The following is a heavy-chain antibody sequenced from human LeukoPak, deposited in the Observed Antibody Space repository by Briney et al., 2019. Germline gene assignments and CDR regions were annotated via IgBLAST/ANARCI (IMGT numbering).Heavy chain of an antibody. D-gene: IGHD2-21*02. Sequence: SETLSLTCTVSGGSISSTTYYWGWIGQPPGKGLEWIGSIYHSGRTYYNPSLKSRVTISVDTSKTQFSLKLSSVTAADAAVYYCASVGVTGDWGQGTLVTVSS. V-gene: IGHV4-39*07. J-gene: IGHJ4*02. CDR2: IYHSGRT. CDR3: ASVGVTGD. CDR1: GGSISSTTYY.